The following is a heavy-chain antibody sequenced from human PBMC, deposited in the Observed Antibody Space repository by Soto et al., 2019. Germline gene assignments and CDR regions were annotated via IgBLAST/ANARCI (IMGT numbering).Heavy chain of an antibody. CDR2: IKQDGSEK. D-gene: IGHD6-13*01. V-gene: IGHV3-7*04. J-gene: IGHJ5*02. Sequence: GGSLRLSCAASGFTFSRYWMSWVRQAPGKGLEWVANIKQDGSEKYYVDSVKGRFTISRDNAKNSLYLQMNSLRAEDTAVYYCARDLSSSWYNVAWGQGTLVTVSS. CDR1: GFTFSRYW. CDR3: ARDLSSSWYNVA.